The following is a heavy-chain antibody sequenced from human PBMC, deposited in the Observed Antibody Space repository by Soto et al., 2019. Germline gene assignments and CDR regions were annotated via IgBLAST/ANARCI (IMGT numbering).Heavy chain of an antibody. J-gene: IGHJ1*01. CDR3: VRASTRGVAERFQD. V-gene: IGHV6-1*01. Sequence: KQSQTLSLTCAISGDSVSNTRAAWNWIRQSPSRGLEWLGRTYYRSNWYYDYAVSVKSRMTINPDTSKNQFSLQLTSLTPEDTAVYYCVRASTRGVAERFQDWGQGTLVTVSS. CDR2: TYYRSNWYY. D-gene: IGHD3-10*01. CDR1: GDSVSNTRAA.